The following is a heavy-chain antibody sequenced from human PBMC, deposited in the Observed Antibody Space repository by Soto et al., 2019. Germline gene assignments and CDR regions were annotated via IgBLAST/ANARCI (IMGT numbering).Heavy chain of an antibody. V-gene: IGHV4-39*01. CDR2: IYYSGST. CDR3: ARDPRVVVPAAIGENWFDP. J-gene: IGHJ5*02. CDR1: GGSISSSSYY. Sequence: SETLSLTCTVSGGSISSSSYYWGWIRQPPGKGLEWIGSIYYSGSTYYNPSLKSRVTISVDTSKNQFSLKLSSVTAADTAVYYCARDPRVVVPAAIGENWFDPWGQGTLVTSPQ. D-gene: IGHD2-2*01.